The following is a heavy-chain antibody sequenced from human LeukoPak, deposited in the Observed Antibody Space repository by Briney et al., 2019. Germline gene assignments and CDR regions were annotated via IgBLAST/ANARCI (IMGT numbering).Heavy chain of an antibody. Sequence: PSETLSLTCAVYGGSFSGYYWSWIRQPPGKGLEWIGEINHSGSTNYNPSLKSRVTISVDTSKNQFSLKLSSVTAADTAVYYCARFVTINAFDIWGQGTMVTVSS. CDR2: INHSGST. D-gene: IGHD5-24*01. CDR3: ARFVTINAFDI. V-gene: IGHV4-34*01. J-gene: IGHJ3*02. CDR1: GGSFSGYY.